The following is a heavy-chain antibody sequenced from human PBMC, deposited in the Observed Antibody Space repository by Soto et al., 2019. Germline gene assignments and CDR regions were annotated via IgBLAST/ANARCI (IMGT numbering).Heavy chain of an antibody. J-gene: IGHJ4*02. CDR1: GGSLSGYD. V-gene: IGHV4-34*01. CDR2: RNQSGST. CDR3: ARHRQWLLHGLDY. D-gene: IGHD6-19*01. Sequence: WETLSLTCAVCGGSLSGYDWSWIRQPPGKGLEWIGERNQSGSTNYNPSLKSRVTISVDTSKNQFSLKLSSVTAADTAVYYCARHRQWLLHGLDYRGRGTLVTVSS.